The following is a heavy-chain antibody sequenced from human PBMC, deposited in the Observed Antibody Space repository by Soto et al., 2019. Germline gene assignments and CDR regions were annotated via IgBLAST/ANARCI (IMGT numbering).Heavy chain of an antibody. D-gene: IGHD2-2*01. CDR1: GGTISSYY. V-gene: IGHV4-59*01. CDR2: IYYSGST. Sequence: SETLSLTCIVSGGTISSYYWSRIRQPPGKGLEWIGYIYYSGSTNYNPSLKSRVTISVDTSKNQFSLKLSSVTAADTAVYYCARAVLPATAPFDYWGQGTLVTVSS. J-gene: IGHJ4*02. CDR3: ARAVLPATAPFDY.